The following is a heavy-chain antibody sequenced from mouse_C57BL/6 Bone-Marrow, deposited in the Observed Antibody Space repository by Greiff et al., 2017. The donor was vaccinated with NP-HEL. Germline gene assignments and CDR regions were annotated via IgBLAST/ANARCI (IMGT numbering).Heavy chain of an antibody. V-gene: IGHV1-69*01. CDR3: ASERSWDHDAMDY. Sequence: VQLQQPGAELVMPGASVKLSCKASGYTFTSYWMHWVKQRPGQGLEWIGEIDPSDSYTNYNQKFKGKSTLTVDQSSSTAYMQLSSLTSEDSAVYYCASERSWDHDAMDYWGQGTTVTVSS. CDR1: GYTFTSYW. J-gene: IGHJ4*01. D-gene: IGHD4-1*01. CDR2: IDPSDSYT.